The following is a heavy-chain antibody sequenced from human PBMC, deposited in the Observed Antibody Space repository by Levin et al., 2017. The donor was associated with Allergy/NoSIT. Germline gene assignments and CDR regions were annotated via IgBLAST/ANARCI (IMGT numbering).Heavy chain of an antibody. V-gene: IGHV4-39*01. J-gene: IGHJ2*01. Sequence: PSETLSLTCTVSGGSISSSSYYWGWIRQPPGKGLEWIGSIYYSGSTYYNPSLKSRVTISVDTSKNQFSLKLSSVTAADTAVYYCASHGDIVVVVAATDGYFDRWGRGTLVTVSS. CDR3: ASHGDIVVVVAATDGYFDR. D-gene: IGHD2-15*01. CDR2: IYYSGST. CDR1: GGSISSSSYY.